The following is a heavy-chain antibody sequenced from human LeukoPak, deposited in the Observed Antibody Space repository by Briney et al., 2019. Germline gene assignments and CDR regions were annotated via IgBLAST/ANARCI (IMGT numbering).Heavy chain of an antibody. CDR2: IVPIFGTA. D-gene: IGHD6-19*01. J-gene: IGHJ4*02. V-gene: IGHV1-69*05. CDR3: ARDSDSSGWATFVY. Sequence: ASVKVSCKASGGTFSSYAISWVRQAPGQGLEWMGGIVPIFGTANYAQKFQGRVTITTDESTSTAYMELSSLRSEDTAVYYCARDSDSSGWATFVYWGQGTLVTVSS. CDR1: GGTFSSYA.